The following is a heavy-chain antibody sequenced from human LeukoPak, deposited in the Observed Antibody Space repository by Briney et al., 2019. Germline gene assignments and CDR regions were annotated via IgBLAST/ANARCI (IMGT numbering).Heavy chain of an antibody. Sequence: HTGGSLRLSCAASGFIFSQYSMNWVRQAPGKGLEWVLHFRSSSETFYADSVKGRFTISRDNARNSLYLQMNNLRGEDTAIYYCARDAGNSGYGCDLWGQGTLVTVSS. J-gene: IGHJ5*02. D-gene: IGHD5-12*01. CDR1: GFIFSQYS. V-gene: IGHV3-48*01. CDR3: ARDAGNSGYGCDL. CDR2: FRSSSET.